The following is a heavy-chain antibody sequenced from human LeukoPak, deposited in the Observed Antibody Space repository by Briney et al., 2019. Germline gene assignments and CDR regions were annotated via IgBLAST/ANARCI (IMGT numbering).Heavy chain of an antibody. Sequence: GGSPRLSCAASGFAFNHAWMSWVRQAPGKGLEWVGRIKSKTSGGTTDYTAPVKGRFTISRDDSKNTLYLQMNSLKTEDTAIYYCMSDLDNWGQGTLVTVSS. V-gene: IGHV3-15*01. CDR3: MSDLDN. CDR1: GFAFNHAW. CDR2: IKSKTSGGTT. J-gene: IGHJ4*02.